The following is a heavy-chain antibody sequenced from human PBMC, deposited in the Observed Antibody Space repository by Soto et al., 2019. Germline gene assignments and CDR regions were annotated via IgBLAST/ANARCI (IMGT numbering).Heavy chain of an antibody. Sequence: GESLKISCKGSGYSFTSYWISWVRQMPGKGLEWMGRIDPSDSYTNYSPSFQGHVTISADKSISTAYLQWSSLKASDTAMYYCARLIVATTRSYYYYGMDVWGQGTTGTV. J-gene: IGHJ6*02. V-gene: IGHV5-10-1*01. D-gene: IGHD5-12*01. CDR2: IDPSDSYT. CDR1: GYSFTSYW. CDR3: ARLIVATTRSYYYYGMDV.